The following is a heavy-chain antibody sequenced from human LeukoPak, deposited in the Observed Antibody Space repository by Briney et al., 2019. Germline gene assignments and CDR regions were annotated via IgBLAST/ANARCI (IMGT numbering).Heavy chain of an antibody. CDR3: AREPARGYGSGSYPLDAFDI. V-gene: IGHV1-2*02. CDR1: GYTFTSYD. Sequence: ASVKVSCKASGYTFTSYDINWVRQATGQGLEWMGWINPNSGGTNYAQKFQGRVTMTRDTSISTAYMELSRLRSDDTAVYYCAREPARGYGSGSYPLDAFDIWGQGTMVTVSS. CDR2: INPNSGGT. J-gene: IGHJ3*02. D-gene: IGHD3-10*01.